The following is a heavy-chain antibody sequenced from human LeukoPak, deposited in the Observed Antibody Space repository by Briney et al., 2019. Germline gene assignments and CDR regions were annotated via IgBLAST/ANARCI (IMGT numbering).Heavy chain of an antibody. CDR3: AKGFSSGPWDACDI. J-gene: IGHJ3*02. V-gene: IGHV3-30*18. D-gene: IGHD3-22*01. Sequence: GRTLRLSCAASGFTFSSYGMHWVRQAPGKGLEWVAVISYDGSKKYYADSVKGRFTISRDSSKNMLYLQMNSLRVEDTAVYYCAKGFSSGPWDACDIWGQGTMVTVSS. CDR2: ISYDGSKK. CDR1: GFTFSSYG.